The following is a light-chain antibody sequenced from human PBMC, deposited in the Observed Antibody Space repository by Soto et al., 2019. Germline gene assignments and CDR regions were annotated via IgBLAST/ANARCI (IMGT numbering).Light chain of an antibody. CDR2: EGS. Sequence: SALTQPASVSGSPGQSIPISCTGTSSYVGSYNLISWYQQHPGKAPKLMIYEGSQRHSGVSNRFSGSKSGNTASLTISGLQAEDEADYYFCSYAGSSPWVFGGGTKLTVL. V-gene: IGLV2-23*01. J-gene: IGLJ3*02. CDR1: SSYVGSYNL. CDR3: CSYAGSSPWV.